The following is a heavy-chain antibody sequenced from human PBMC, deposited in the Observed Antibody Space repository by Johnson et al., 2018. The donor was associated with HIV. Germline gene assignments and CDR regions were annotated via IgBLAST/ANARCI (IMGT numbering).Heavy chain of an antibody. CDR2: ISFDGSNK. D-gene: IGHD3-3*01. CDR3: ARDVGESEKEELPSDYYDLGRDYPGQDPRGVVGTFDI. V-gene: IGHV3-30*03. CDR1: RFTFSYYG. Sequence: QVQLVESGGGVVQPGRSLRLSCAASRFTFSYYGMNWVRQAPGKGLEWVALISFDGSNKYYADSVKGRFTISRDNSKNTLYLQVNSLRPEDTALYYCARDVGESEKEELPSDYYDLGRDYPGQDPRGVVGTFDIWGQGTMVTVSS. J-gene: IGHJ3*02.